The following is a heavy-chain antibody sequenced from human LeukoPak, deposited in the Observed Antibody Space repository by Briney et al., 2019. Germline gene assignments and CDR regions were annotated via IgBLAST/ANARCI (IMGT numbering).Heavy chain of an antibody. CDR2: IKSSRSYR. V-gene: IGHV3-21*01. J-gene: IGHJ5*02. Sequence: PGGSLGLSCAASGFALSKYGINWVRQAPGKGLEWISFIKSSRSYRQNADSVKGRFAISRDNAKNSLYLQMNSLRVEGTAVYYCTRTTVTINAFDPWGQGTLVTVSS. D-gene: IGHD4-17*01. CDR3: TRTTVTINAFDP. CDR1: GFALSKYG.